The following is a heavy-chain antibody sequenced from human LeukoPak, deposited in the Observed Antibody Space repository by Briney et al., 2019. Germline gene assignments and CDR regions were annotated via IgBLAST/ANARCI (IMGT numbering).Heavy chain of an antibody. D-gene: IGHD4-17*01. Sequence: PGGSLRLSCAASGFTFSSYAMSWVRQAPGKGLEWVSAISGSGGSTYYADSVKGRFTISRDNSKNTLYLQMNSLRAEDTAVYYCARDRDYGDYVGSLDYWGQGTLVTVSS. CDR1: GFTFSSYA. CDR3: ARDRDYGDYVGSLDY. CDR2: ISGSGGST. J-gene: IGHJ4*02. V-gene: IGHV3-23*01.